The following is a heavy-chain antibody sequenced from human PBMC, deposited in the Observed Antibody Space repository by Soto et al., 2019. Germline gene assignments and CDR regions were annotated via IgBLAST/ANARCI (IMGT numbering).Heavy chain of an antibody. Sequence: QVQLVESGGGVVQPGRSLRLSCAASGFTFSSYGMHWVRQAPGKGLEWVAVIWYDGSNKYYADSVKGRFTISRDNSKKTLYLQMNSLRAEDTAVYYCAREGRIAVAGFDYWGQGTLVTVSS. J-gene: IGHJ4*02. D-gene: IGHD6-19*01. CDR2: IWYDGSNK. V-gene: IGHV3-33*01. CDR3: AREGRIAVAGFDY. CDR1: GFTFSSYG.